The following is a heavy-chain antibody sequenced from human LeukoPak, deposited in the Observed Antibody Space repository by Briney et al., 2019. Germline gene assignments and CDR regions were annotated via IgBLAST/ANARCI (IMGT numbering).Heavy chain of an antibody. Sequence: GGSLRLSCAASGFTFSDYYMSWIRQAPGKGLEWVSYISSSGSTIYYADSVKGRFTISRDNAKNSLYLQMNSLRAEDTAVYYCARDPRRGYNSHYYYGMDVWGQGTTVTVSS. V-gene: IGHV3-11*01. CDR3: ARDPRRGYNSHYYYGMDV. CDR2: ISSSGSTI. CDR1: GFTFSDYY. J-gene: IGHJ6*02. D-gene: IGHD5-18*01.